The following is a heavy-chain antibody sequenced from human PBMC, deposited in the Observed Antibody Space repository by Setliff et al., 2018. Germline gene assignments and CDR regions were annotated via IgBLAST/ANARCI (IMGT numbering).Heavy chain of an antibody. Sequence: PSETLSLTCTVSDVSISSSSFYWAWIRQPPGKGLEWIGSIYYSGSTYYNPSLKSRVTISVDTSKNQFSLKLSSVAAADTAVYYCARGFDVCGGGACYTDGPYYFDYWGLGTLVTVSS. CDR3: ARGFDVCGGGACYTDGPYYFDY. V-gene: IGHV4-39*07. D-gene: IGHD2-21*02. J-gene: IGHJ4*02. CDR2: IYYSGST. CDR1: DVSISSSSFY.